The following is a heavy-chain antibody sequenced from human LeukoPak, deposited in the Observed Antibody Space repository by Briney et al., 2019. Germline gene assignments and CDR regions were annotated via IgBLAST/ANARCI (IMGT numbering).Heavy chain of an antibody. V-gene: IGHV4-59*08. CDR2: IYYSGST. CDR3: ARHVTTTVTTPLDH. CDR1: GGSISSYY. D-gene: IGHD4-17*01. Sequence: SETLSLTCTVSGGSISSYYWSWIRQPPGKGLEWIGYIYYSGSTNYNPSLKSRVTISVDTSKNQFSLKLSSVTAADTAVYYCARHVTTTVTTPLDHWGQGTLVTVSS. J-gene: IGHJ4*02.